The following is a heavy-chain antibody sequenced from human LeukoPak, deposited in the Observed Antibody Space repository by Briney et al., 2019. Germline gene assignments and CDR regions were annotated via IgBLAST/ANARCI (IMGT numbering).Heavy chain of an antibody. J-gene: IGHJ3*02. Sequence: SETLSLTCTVSGGSISSSSYYWGWIRQPPGKGLEWIGSIYYSGSTYYNPSLKSRVTISVDTSKNQFSLKLSSVTAADTAVYYCARAYRDCSSTSCYWGAFDIWGQGTMVTVSS. V-gene: IGHV4-39*07. D-gene: IGHD2-2*01. CDR3: ARAYRDCSSTSCYWGAFDI. CDR2: IYYSGST. CDR1: GGSISSSSYY.